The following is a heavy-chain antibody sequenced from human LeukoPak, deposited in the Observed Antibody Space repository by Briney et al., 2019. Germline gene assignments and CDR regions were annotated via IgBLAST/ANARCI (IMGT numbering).Heavy chain of an antibody. Sequence: SETLSLTCTVSGGSISSYYWSWIRQPAGKGLEWIGRIYSSGSTRYNPSLESRVTISLDTSKNQFSLKLSSVTAADTAVFYCAKSGGPDYYDSSAFDIWGQGTMVTVSS. J-gene: IGHJ3*02. D-gene: IGHD3-22*01. V-gene: IGHV4-4*07. CDR3: AKSGGPDYYDSSAFDI. CDR1: GGSISSYY. CDR2: IYSSGST.